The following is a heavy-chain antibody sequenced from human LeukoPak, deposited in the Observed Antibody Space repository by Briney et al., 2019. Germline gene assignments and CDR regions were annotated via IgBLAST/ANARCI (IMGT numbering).Heavy chain of an antibody. J-gene: IGHJ4*02. V-gene: IGHV1-18*01. CDR1: GYTFTSYG. CDR3: ARGSSSSWYYFDY. CDR2: ISAYNGNT. D-gene: IGHD6-13*01. Sequence: AASVKVSCKASGYTFTSYGISWVRQAPGQGLEWMGWISAYNGNTNYAQKLQGRVTMTTDTSTNKDYMELRSLRSYDTAVYYCARGSSSSWYYFDYWGQGTLVTVSS.